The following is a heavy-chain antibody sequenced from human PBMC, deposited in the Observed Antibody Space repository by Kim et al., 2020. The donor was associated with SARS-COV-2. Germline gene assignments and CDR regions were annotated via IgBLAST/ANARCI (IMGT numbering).Heavy chain of an antibody. CDR3: ARGPRRGWFDP. J-gene: IGHJ5*02. CDR1: GGSISSGGYS. V-gene: IGHV4-30-2*01. Sequence: TLSLTCAVSGGSISSGGYSWSWIRQPPGKGLEWIGYIYHSGSTYYNPSLKSRVTISVDRSKNQFSLKLSSVTAADTAVYYCARGPRRGWFDPWGQGTL. CDR2: IYHSGST.